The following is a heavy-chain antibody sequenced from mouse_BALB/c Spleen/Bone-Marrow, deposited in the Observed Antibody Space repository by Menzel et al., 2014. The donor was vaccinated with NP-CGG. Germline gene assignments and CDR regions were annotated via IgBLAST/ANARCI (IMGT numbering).Heavy chain of an antibody. V-gene: IGHV1-80*01. CDR1: GYTFSNYW. CDR2: IYPGDGDT. D-gene: IGHD1-1*01. CDR3: ASRGDYSYAMDY. J-gene: IGHJ4*01. Sequence: VQLQQSGAELVRPESSVKISCKASGYTFSNYWMNWMKQRPGQGLEWIGQIYPGDGDTNYNGKFTGKATLTADKSSSTAYMQLSSLTSEDSAVYFCASRGDYSYAMDYWVKEPQSPSPQ.